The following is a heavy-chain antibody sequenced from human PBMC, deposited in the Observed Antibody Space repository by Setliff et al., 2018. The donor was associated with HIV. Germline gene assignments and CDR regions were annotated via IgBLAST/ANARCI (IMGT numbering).Heavy chain of an antibody. CDR2: ISFGGSNT. Sequence: GGSLRLSCAASGFTFSHYTMNWVRQAPGMGLEWVSSISFGGSNTQYTDSVKGRFSISRDNAKNSLSLQMNSLGVEDTAVYYCAKVRPRQLVSAKPPYFFDYWGQGTLVTVSS. CDR1: GFTFSHYT. J-gene: IGHJ4*02. V-gene: IGHV3-21*01. D-gene: IGHD6-13*01. CDR3: AKVRPRQLVSAKPPYFFDY.